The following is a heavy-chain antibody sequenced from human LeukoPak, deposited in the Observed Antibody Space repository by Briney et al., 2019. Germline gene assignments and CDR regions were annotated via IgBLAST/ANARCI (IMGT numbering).Heavy chain of an antibody. V-gene: IGHV1-69*13. J-gene: IGHJ4*02. Sequence: SVKVSCKASGGTFSSYAIGWVRQAPGQGLEWMGGIIPIFGTANYAQKFQGRVTITADESTSTAYMELSSLRSEDTAVYYCAREGYYDSSGYYSIWGQGTLVTVSS. CDR3: AREGYYDSSGYYSI. CDR1: GGTFSSYA. D-gene: IGHD3-22*01. CDR2: IIPIFGTA.